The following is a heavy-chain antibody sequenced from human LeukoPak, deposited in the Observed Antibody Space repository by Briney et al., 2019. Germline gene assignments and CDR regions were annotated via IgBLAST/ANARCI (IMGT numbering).Heavy chain of an antibody. CDR1: GDSISSYY. J-gene: IGHJ6*03. V-gene: IGHV4-4*07. CDR2: IYTSGNT. CDR3: ARGVGVAAPGGYHYYHYYMDV. Sequence: PSETLSLTCTVSGDSISSYYWSWIRQPAGKGLEWIGRIYTSGNTNYNPPLKSRVTMSVDTSKKQFSLKLSSVTAADTAVYYCARGVGVAAPGGYHYYHYYMDVWGKGTTVTVSS. D-gene: IGHD6-19*01.